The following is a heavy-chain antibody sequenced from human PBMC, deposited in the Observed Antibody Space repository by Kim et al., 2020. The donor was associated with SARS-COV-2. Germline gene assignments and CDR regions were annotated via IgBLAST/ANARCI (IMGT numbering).Heavy chain of an antibody. CDR2: IKEDRSGK. J-gene: IGHJ6*02. CDR3: ARGSGHSSDRYV. V-gene: IGHV3-7*01. Sequence: GGSLRLSCVVSGFSFSDYWMSWVRQAPGKGLEWVGNIKEDRSGKYYVDSVKGRFTISRDNAKNSLYLQMNSLGAEDTAIYYCARGSGHSSDRYVWGQGTTVTVSS. D-gene: IGHD3-22*01. CDR1: GFSFSDYW.